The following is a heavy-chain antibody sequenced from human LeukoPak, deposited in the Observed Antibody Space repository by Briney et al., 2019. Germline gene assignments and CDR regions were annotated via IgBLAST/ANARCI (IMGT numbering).Heavy chain of an antibody. J-gene: IGHJ4*02. CDR3: ATSYCGGDCFSTFAY. CDR1: GFTFSSYA. D-gene: IGHD2-21*02. CDR2: ISGGRGGT. V-gene: IGHV3-23*01. Sequence: GGSLRLSCAASGFTFSSYAMSWVRQAPGKGLEWVSSISGGRGGTFYADSVKGRFTISRDNSRNTLYLQMNSLRAEDTAIYYCATSYCGGDCFSTFAYWGQGTLVTVSS.